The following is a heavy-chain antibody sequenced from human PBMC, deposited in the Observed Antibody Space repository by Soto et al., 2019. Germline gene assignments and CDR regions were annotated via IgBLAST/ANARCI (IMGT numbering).Heavy chain of an antibody. J-gene: IGHJ5*02. CDR3: ARGPRNATVSRTIIGFLGP. D-gene: IGHD3-22*01. CDR2: IIPAGDT. CDR1: GASFNDKH. Sequence: SETLSLTSNLSGASFNDKHWSWIRQSPGRGLDWIGDIIPAGDTNYNTSLKSLLAISVDRSKSQSSLRLSSVTATATAVYYSARGPRNATVSRTIIGFLGPWGQGTMVTVSS. V-gene: IGHV4-34*01.